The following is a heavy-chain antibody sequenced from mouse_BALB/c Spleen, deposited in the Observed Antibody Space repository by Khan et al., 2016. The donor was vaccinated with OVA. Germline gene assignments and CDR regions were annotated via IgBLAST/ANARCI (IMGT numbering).Heavy chain of an antibody. CDR2: IWSAGST. V-gene: IGHV2-2*02. D-gene: IGHD2-4*01. Sequence: QVQLKQSGPGLVQPSQSLSITCTVSGFSLNNYSVHWVRQSPGKGLEWLGVIWSAGSTDYNAAFISRLTISQDNSRSQVFFKMNSLQPNETAIYYCARRGYDYGRGALFAYWGQGTLVTVSA. J-gene: IGHJ3*01. CDR1: GFSLNNYS. CDR3: ARRGYDYGRGALFAY.